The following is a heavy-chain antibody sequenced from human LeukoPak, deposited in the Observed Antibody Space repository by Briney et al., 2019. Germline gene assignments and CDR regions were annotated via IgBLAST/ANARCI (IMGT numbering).Heavy chain of an antibody. V-gene: IGHV1-24*01. CDR3: ARGGWQLVRHDAFDI. Sequence: ASVKVSCKVSGYTLTELSMHWVRQAPGKGLEWMGGFDPEDGETIYAQKLQGRVTMTTDTSTSTAYMELRSLRSDDTAVCYCARGGWQLVRHDAFDIWGQGTMVTVSS. D-gene: IGHD6-13*01. J-gene: IGHJ3*02. CDR2: FDPEDGET. CDR1: GYTLTELS.